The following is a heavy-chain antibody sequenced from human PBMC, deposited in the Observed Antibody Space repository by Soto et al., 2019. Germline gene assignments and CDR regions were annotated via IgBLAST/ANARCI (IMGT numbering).Heavy chain of an antibody. Sequence: SETLSLTCAVYGGSFSGYYWSWIRQPPGKGLEWIGEINHSGSTNYNPSLKSRVTISVDTSKNQFSLKLSSVTAADTAVYYCARDEYSSSSFYYYYYMDVWGKGTTVTVSS. J-gene: IGHJ6*03. D-gene: IGHD6-6*01. CDR1: GGSFSGYY. CDR3: ARDEYSSSSFYYYYYMDV. V-gene: IGHV4-34*01. CDR2: INHSGST.